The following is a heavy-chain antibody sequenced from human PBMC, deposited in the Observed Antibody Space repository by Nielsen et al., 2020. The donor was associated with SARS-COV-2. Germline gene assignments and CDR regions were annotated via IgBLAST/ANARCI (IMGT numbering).Heavy chain of an antibody. CDR2: IWYDGSNK. Sequence: GESLRISCAASGFTFSSYGMHWVRQAPGKGLEWVAVIWYDGSNKYYADSVKGRFTISSDNSKNTLYLQMTSLRAEDTAVYYCARAQIVVVPAAHYYYYYMDVWGKGTTVTVSS. CDR1: GFTFSSYG. V-gene: IGHV3-33*01. D-gene: IGHD2-2*01. J-gene: IGHJ6*03. CDR3: ARAQIVVVPAAHYYYYYMDV.